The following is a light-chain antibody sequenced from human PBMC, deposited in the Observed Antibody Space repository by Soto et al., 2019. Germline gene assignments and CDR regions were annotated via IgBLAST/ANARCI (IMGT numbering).Light chain of an antibody. V-gene: IGKV3-20*01. CDR1: QSVSSKY. J-gene: IGKJ2*01. CDR3: QQYGSSPPYT. CDR2: GAS. Sequence: DIVLTQSPGTLSLSPGERATLSCRASQSVSSKYLAWYQQKPGQAPRVLIYGASIRATGIPERFSGGGSGTDFTLTITRLEPEDFAVYYCQQYGSSPPYTFGQGTKLEIK.